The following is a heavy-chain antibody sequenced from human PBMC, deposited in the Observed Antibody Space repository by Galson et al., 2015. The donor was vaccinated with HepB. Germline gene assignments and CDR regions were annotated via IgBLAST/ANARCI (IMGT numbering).Heavy chain of an antibody. J-gene: IGHJ6*02. V-gene: IGHV1-69*02. Sequence: SVKVSCKASGGTFSSYTISWVRQAPGQGLEWMARIIPILGIANYAQKFQGRVTITADKSTSTAYMELSSLRSEDTAVYYCARSHCSSTDCPLGLDVWGQGTTVTVSS. CDR1: GGTFSSYT. CDR3: ARSHCSSTDCPLGLDV. D-gene: IGHD2-2*01. CDR2: IIPILGIA.